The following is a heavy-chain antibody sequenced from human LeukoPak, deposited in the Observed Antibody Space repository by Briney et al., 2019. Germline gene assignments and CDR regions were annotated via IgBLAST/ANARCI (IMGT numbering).Heavy chain of an antibody. J-gene: IGHJ4*02. CDR1: GYTFTSYG. CDR2: NSAYNGNT. Sequence: ASVKVSCKASGYTFTSYGISWVRQAPGQGLEWMGLNSAYNGNTNYAQKLQGRVTMTTDTSTSTAYMELRSLRSDDTAVYYCAREGYDSSGYYYVSLDYWGQGTLVTVSS. CDR3: AREGYDSSGYYYVSLDY. V-gene: IGHV1-18*01. D-gene: IGHD3-22*01.